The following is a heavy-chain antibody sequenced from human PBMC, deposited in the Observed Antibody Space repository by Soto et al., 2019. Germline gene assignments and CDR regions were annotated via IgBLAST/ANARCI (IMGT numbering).Heavy chain of an antibody. Sequence: GSLRLSCAASGFTFSDYAMHWVRQAPGKGLEWVAIISFDGSNEHYADSVQGRFTISRDNSENTLYLQMNSLRADDTAVYYCARPAATVIFYSGMDVWGQGTTVTVSS. V-gene: IGHV3-30-3*01. CDR1: GFTFSDYA. CDR3: ARPAATVIFYSGMDV. CDR2: ISFDGSNE. D-gene: IGHD4-17*01. J-gene: IGHJ6*02.